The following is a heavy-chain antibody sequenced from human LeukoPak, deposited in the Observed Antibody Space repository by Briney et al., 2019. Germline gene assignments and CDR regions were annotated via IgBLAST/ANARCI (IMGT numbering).Heavy chain of an antibody. CDR3: ARESESSGWYDY. J-gene: IGHJ4*02. CDR2: ICGDGGST. D-gene: IGHD6-19*01. Sequence: GSLRLSCAAPGFMFHDYAIHWVRQAPGKGLEWVSLICGDGGSTFYEDSVKGRFTISSDNGKNSLYLQMNSLRSDDTALYYCARESESSGWYDYWGQGTLVTVSS. V-gene: IGHV3-43*02. CDR1: GFMFHDYA.